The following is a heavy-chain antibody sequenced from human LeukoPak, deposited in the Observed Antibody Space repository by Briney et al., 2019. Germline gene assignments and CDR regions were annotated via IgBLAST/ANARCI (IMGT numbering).Heavy chain of an antibody. Sequence: ASVKVSCKASGYTFTDYYIHWVRQAPGQGLEWMGWINPNGGGTNYAQRFQGRVTMTRDTSISTAYMELSRLRYDDTAVYYCARDKRYSSSWYFFDYWGQGTLVTVSS. J-gene: IGHJ4*02. V-gene: IGHV1-2*02. CDR2: INPNGGGT. CDR1: GYTFTDYY. D-gene: IGHD6-13*01. CDR3: ARDKRYSSSWYFFDY.